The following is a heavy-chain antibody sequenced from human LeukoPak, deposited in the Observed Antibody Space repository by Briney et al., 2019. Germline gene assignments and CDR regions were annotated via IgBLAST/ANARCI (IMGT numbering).Heavy chain of an antibody. J-gene: IGHJ6*03. CDR3: GRCAGTPQYYYYYYYMDV. CDR1: GFTFNDYF. D-gene: IGHD1/OR15-1a*01. CDR2: ISISGTTI. Sequence: PGGSLRLSCAASGFTFNDYFMSWIPEAPGKGLEWVSYISISGTTIYYPDSVKGRFTISRDNAKNPLYLQMNNLRPEDTAVYYCGRCAGTPQYYYYYYYMDVWGKGTTVTVSS. V-gene: IGHV3-11*04.